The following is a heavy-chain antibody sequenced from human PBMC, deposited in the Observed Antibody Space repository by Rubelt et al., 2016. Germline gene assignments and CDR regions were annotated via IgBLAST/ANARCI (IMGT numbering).Heavy chain of an antibody. J-gene: IGHJ4*02. CDR3: AREGGLSIAAHDY. Sequence: EVQLVESGGGLVQPGGSLRLSCAASGFTFSSYWMSWVRQAPGKGLVWVSRINSDGSSTSYADSVKGRFTIARDNAKNTLYLQMNSLRAEDTAVYYCAREGGLSIAAHDYWGQGTLVTVSS. CDR1: GFTFSSYW. V-gene: IGHV3-74*01. CDR2: INSDGSST. D-gene: IGHD6-6*01.